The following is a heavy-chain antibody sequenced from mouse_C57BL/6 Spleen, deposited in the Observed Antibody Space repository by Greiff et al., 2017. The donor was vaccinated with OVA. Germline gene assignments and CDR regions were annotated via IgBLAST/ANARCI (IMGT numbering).Heavy chain of an antibody. Sequence: EVQLVESGPGLVKPSQSLSLTCSVTGYSITSGYYWHWIRQFPGNKLEWMGYISYDGSNNYNPSLKNRISITRDTSKNQFFLKLNSVTTEDTATYYCARDDSSGYPFDYWGQGTTLTVSS. CDR2: ISYDGSN. V-gene: IGHV3-6*01. CDR3: ARDDSSGYPFDY. J-gene: IGHJ2*01. CDR1: GYSITSGYY. D-gene: IGHD3-2*02.